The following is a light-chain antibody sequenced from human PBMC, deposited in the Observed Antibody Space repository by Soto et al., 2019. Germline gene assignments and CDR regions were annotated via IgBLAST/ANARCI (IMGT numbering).Light chain of an antibody. J-gene: IGKJ1*01. CDR3: QQYNYRPLT. CDR2: GAS. Sequence: EIVMTQSPATLSVSPGERATLSCRASQSVSSNLAWYQQKPGQAPRLLIHGASTRATGIPARFSGSGSGTDFTPTISSLEADDAAVYYCQQYNYRPLTFGQGTKVDIK. V-gene: IGKV3-15*01. CDR1: QSVSSN.